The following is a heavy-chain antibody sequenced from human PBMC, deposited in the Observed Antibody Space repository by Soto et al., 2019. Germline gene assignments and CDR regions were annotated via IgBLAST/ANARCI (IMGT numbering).Heavy chain of an antibody. CDR1: GYSFTSYW. CDR2: IYPGDSDT. J-gene: IGHJ6*03. Sequence: GESLKISCKGSGYSFTSYWIGWVRQMPGKGLEWMGIIYPGDSDTRYSPSFQGQVTISADKSISTVYLQWSSLKASDTAMYYCARLGYSNVYYYYYYMDVWGKGTTVTVSS. CDR3: ARLGYSNVYYYYYYMDV. V-gene: IGHV5-51*01. D-gene: IGHD4-4*01.